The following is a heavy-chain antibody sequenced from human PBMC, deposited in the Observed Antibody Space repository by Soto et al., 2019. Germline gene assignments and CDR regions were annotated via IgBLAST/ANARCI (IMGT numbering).Heavy chain of an antibody. Sequence: ASETQSLTCTVSGGSIISGGYYWSWIQQHPGKGLEWIGYIYYSGSTNYNPSLTSRVTISVDTSKNQFSLKLSSVTAADTAVYYCARHRYSYGVYYFDYWGQGTLVTVSS. D-gene: IGHD5-18*01. J-gene: IGHJ4*02. V-gene: IGHV4-61*08. CDR1: GGSIISGGYY. CDR3: ARHRYSYGVYYFDY. CDR2: IYYSGST.